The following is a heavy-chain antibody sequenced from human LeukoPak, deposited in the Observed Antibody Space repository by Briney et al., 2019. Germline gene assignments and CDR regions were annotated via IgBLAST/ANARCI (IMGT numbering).Heavy chain of an antibody. CDR3: ARHSSGWADFDY. Sequence: SVKVSCKASGRTFSSYAISWVRQAPGQGLEWMGGIIPIFGTANYAQKFQGRVTITTDESTSTAYMELSSLRSEDTAVYYCARHSSGWADFDYWGQGTLVTVSS. CDR1: GRTFSSYA. V-gene: IGHV1-69*05. D-gene: IGHD6-19*01. J-gene: IGHJ4*02. CDR2: IIPIFGTA.